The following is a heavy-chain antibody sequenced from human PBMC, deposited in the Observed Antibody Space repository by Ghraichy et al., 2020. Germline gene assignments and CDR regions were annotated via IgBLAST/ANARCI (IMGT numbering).Heavy chain of an antibody. V-gene: IGHV4-38-2*01. CDR3: ARRLRGEAFAN. J-gene: IGHJ3*02. D-gene: IGHD3-16*01. Sequence: SETLSLTCAVSGYSITSVYYWGWIRQPPGKGLEWIGSNYHSGSTYYNPSHKSRVTISVDMSKNQFSLKLSSVTAADTAVYYCARRLRGEAFANWGQGTMVIVSS. CDR2: NYHSGST. CDR1: GYSITSVYY.